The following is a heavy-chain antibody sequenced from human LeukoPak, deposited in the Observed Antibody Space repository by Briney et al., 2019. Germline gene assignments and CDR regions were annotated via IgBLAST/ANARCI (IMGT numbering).Heavy chain of an antibody. V-gene: IGHV4-39*07. CDR2: IYYSGST. D-gene: IGHD5-18*01. CDR3: ARDRGIQLWFDY. J-gene: IGHJ4*02. CDR1: GGSISSSSYY. Sequence: SETLSLTCTVSGGSISSSSYYWGWIRQPPGKGLEWIGSIYYSGSTYYNPSLKSRVTISVDTSKNQFSLKLSSVTAADTAVYYCARDRGIQLWFDYWGQGTLVTVSS.